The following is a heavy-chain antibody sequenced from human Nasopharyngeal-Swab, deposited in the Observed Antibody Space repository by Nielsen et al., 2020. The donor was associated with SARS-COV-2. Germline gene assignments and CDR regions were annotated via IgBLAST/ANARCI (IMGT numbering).Heavy chain of an antibody. CDR2: IHYSGST. CDR1: GGSISSSADY. J-gene: IGHJ4*02. V-gene: IGHV4-39*01. CDR3: ARYGDYDNSGSYYFDY. Sequence: SETLSLTCTVSGGSISSSADYWDWIRQSPGKGLEWIGYIHYSGSTYYNPSLKSRVTISLDASKNQFSLRLSSVTAADTAVYFCARYGDYDNSGSYYFDYWGQGTLVTVSS. D-gene: IGHD3-22*01.